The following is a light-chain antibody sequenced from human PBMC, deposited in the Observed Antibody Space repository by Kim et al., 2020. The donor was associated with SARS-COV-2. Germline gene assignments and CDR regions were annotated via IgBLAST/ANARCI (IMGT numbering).Light chain of an antibody. CDR2: GAS. CDR1: QDIRND. Sequence: DIQMTQSPSSLSASVGDRVTITCRASQDIRNDLGWYQQNPGRAPKRLIYGASSLQSGVPSRFSGSGSGTEFTLTVSSVQPEDFATYYCLQRNTYPNTFGQGTRLEIK. J-gene: IGKJ5*01. CDR3: LQRNTYPNT. V-gene: IGKV1-17*01.